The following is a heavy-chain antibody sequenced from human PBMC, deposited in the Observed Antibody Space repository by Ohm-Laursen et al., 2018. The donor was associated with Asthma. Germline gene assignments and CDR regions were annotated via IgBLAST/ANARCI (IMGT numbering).Heavy chain of an antibody. CDR1: GFTFSSYA. D-gene: IGHD3-9*01. J-gene: IGHJ5*02. Sequence: SLRLSCAATGFTFSSYAMHWVRQAPGKGLEWVAVISYDGSNKYYAGSVKGRFTISRDNSKNTLYLQMNSLRAEDTAVYYCARDVLNYDILTGYSSDPWGQGTLVTVSS. CDR3: ARDVLNYDILTGYSSDP. CDR2: ISYDGSNK. V-gene: IGHV3-30-3*01.